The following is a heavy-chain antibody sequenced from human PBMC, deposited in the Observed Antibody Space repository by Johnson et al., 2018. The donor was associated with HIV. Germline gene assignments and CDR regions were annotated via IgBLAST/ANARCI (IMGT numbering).Heavy chain of an antibody. CDR2: ISWNSGSI. CDR3: AKDLALSGYLDAFDI. V-gene: IGHV3-9*01. Sequence: QLVESGGGLVQPGGSLRLSCAASGFTFSSYWMSWVRQAPGKGLEWVSGISWNSGSIGYADSVKGRFTISRDNAKNSLYLQMNSLRAEDTALYYCAKDLALSGYLDAFDIWGQGTMVTVSS. J-gene: IGHJ3*02. D-gene: IGHD3-22*01. CDR1: GFTFSSYW.